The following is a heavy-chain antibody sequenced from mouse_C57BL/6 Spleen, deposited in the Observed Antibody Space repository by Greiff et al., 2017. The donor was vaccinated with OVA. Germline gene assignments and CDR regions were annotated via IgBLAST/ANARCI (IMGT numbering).Heavy chain of an antibody. J-gene: IGHJ4*01. CDR1: GYTFTSYW. CDR2: IDPSDSYT. CDR3: ASRRDYPYAMDY. Sequence: QVQLQQPGAELVMPGASVKLSCKASGYTFTSYWMHWVKQRPGQGLEWIGEIDPSDSYTNYNQKFKGKSTLTVDKSSSTAYMQLSSLTSEDSAVYYCASRRDYPYAMDYWGQGTSVTVSS. V-gene: IGHV1-69*01. D-gene: IGHD2-4*01.